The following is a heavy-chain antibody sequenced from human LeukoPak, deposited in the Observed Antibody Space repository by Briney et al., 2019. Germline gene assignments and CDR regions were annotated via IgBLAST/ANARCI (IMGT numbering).Heavy chain of an antibody. Sequence: GESLKISCKGSGYSFTNYWVGWVRQMPGKGLEGMGIIYPGDSDTRYRPSLQGQVTISVDKSISAAYLQWSSLKASDAAIYYCARLPDSGSYFRGVEYYMDVWGKGTTVTVSS. CDR3: ARLPDSGSYFRGVEYYMDV. V-gene: IGHV5-51*01. D-gene: IGHD1-26*01. CDR2: IYPGDSDT. J-gene: IGHJ6*03. CDR1: GYSFTNYW.